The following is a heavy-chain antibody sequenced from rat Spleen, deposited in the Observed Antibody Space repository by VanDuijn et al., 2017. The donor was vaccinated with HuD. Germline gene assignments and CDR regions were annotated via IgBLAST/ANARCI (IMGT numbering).Heavy chain of an antibody. CDR3: VTTYFGYGYFDY. CDR1: GFTFSSFA. J-gene: IGHJ2*01. CDR2: IVFDSSGI. Sequence: EVQLVESGGGLVQPRRSLKLSCAASGFTFSSFAMAWVRQAPKKGLEWVATIVFDSSGIYYRKSVKGRFPVSRDNTKNTLFLQMDSLRSEDTATYYCVTTYFGYGYFDYWGQGVMVTVSS. D-gene: IGHD1-9*01. V-gene: IGHV5S10*01.